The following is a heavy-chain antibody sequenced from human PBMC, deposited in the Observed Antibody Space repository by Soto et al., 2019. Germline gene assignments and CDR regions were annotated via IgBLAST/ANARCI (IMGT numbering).Heavy chain of an antibody. CDR3: ARYGSGSAYDH. V-gene: IGHV3-64*02. CDR2: ISTDGGGT. D-gene: IGHD3-10*01. J-gene: IGHJ4*02. CDR1: GFTFTTYA. Sequence: GGSLRLSCAASGFTFTTYAMHWVRQAPGKGLQYVAAISTDGGGTYYTDSVKGRFIISRDNSKNTLYLQMGSLRGEDMAVYYCARYGSGSAYDHWGQGTLVTVSS.